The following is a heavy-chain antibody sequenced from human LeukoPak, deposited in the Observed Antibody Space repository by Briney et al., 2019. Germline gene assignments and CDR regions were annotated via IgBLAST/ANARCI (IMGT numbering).Heavy chain of an antibody. V-gene: IGHV1-2*06. CDR2: INPNSGGT. J-gene: IGHJ4*02. D-gene: IGHD3-22*01. CDR3: ASAVYDSSGYYYDY. Sequence: ASVKVSCKASGYTLTAYYIYWVRQAPGQGLEWMGRINPNSGGTNYAQKFQGRVTMTRDTSISTAYMELSRLRSDDTAVYYCASAVYDSSGYYYDYWGQGTLVTVSS. CDR1: GYTLTAYY.